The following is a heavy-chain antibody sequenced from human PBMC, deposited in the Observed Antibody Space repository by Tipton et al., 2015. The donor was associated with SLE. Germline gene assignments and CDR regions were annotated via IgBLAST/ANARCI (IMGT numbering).Heavy chain of an antibody. CDR1: GGSISSGGYS. CDR3: ARWNDAYNYYGMDF. CDR2: IYYSGST. J-gene: IGHJ6*02. D-gene: IGHD1-1*01. V-gene: IGHV4-61*08. Sequence: TLSLTCAVSGGSISSGGYSWSWIRQPPGKGLEWIGYIYYSGSTNYNPSLKSRVTISVDTSKNQFSLKLTSATAADTAVYYCARWNDAYNYYGMDFWGQGTTVTVSS.